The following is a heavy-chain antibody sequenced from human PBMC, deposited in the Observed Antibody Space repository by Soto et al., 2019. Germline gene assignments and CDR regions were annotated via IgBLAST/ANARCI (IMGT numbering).Heavy chain of an antibody. J-gene: IGHJ1*01. CDR2: ISYDGSNK. CDR3: AKEQFQH. V-gene: IGHV3-30*18. Sequence: GGSLRLSCAASGFTFSSYGMHWVRQAPGKGLEWVAVISYDGSNKYYADSVKGRFTISRDNSKNTLYLQMNSLRAEDTAVYYCAKEQFQHWGQGTLVTVSS. CDR1: GFTFSSYG.